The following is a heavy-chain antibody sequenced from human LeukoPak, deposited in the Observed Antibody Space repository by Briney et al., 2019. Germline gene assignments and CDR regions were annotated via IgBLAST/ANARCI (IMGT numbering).Heavy chain of an antibody. V-gene: IGHV3-15*01. CDR1: GFTFSNAW. Sequence: GESLRLSCAASGFTFSNAWMSWVRQAPGKGLEWVARIKAKTDGGSTDYAAPVKGRFTISRDDSMNTLYLQMDSLKTGDTAVYYCATDVPSPLAQIDYWGQGTPVTVSS. CDR2: IKAKTDGGST. CDR3: ATDVPSPLAQIDY. D-gene: IGHD1-14*01. J-gene: IGHJ4*02.